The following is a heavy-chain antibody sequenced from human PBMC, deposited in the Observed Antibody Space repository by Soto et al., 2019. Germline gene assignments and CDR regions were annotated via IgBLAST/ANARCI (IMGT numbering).Heavy chain of an antibody. J-gene: IGHJ4*02. CDR1: GFTFSSYW. D-gene: IGHD7-27*01. CDR3: ARDGLITTPGVEFDC. Sequence: EVQLVESGGGLVQPGGSLRLSCAASGFTFSSYWMHWVRQAPGKGLVWVSRVKGDGSGTSYADSVKGRFTISRDNAKNTLYLHMDSLRAEDTAVYYCARDGLITTPGVEFDCWGQGTLVTVSS. V-gene: IGHV3-74*01. CDR2: VKGDGSGT.